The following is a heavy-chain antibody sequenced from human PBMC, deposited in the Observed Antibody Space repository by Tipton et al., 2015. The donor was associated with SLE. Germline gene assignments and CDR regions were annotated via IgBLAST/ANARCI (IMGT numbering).Heavy chain of an antibody. CDR3: ARDQILYRYGYDF. Sequence: QLVQSGAEVKKPGASVKVSCKASGYTFSNYAMHWVRQAPGQRIEWMGWINAGNGNTEYSQKFQGRVTITRDTSASTAYMEVSSLRSEDTAVYYCARDQILYRYGYDFWGQGTLVTVSS. D-gene: IGHD5-18*01. V-gene: IGHV1-3*01. CDR2: INAGNGNT. J-gene: IGHJ4*02. CDR1: GYTFSNYA.